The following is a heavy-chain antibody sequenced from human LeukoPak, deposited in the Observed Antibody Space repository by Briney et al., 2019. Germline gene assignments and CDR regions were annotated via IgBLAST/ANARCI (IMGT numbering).Heavy chain of an antibody. CDR1: GFTVSSNS. V-gene: IGHV3-53*01. CDR3: ARGDGYNFFDY. J-gene: IGHJ4*02. D-gene: IGHD5-24*01. CDR2: FYVGGAT. Sequence: GGSLRLSCAASGFTVSSNSMSWVRQAPGKGLEWVSVFYVGGATYYADSVKGRFTISRDNSENTLYLQMKSLRAEDTAVYYCARGDGYNFFDYWGQGTLVTVSS.